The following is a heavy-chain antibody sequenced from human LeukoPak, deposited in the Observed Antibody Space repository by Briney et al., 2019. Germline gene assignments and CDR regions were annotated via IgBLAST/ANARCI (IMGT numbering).Heavy chain of an antibody. CDR1: GYTFTTYG. J-gene: IGHJ4*02. D-gene: IGHD5-12*01. V-gene: IGHV1-18*04. CDR3: ARQYSGYDYGGY. CDR2: ISAYNGYT. Sequence: ASVKVSCTASGYTFTTYGISWVRQAPGQGLEWMGWISAYNGYTNYGQNLQGRVTMTTNISTGTAYMELRSLTSDDTAMYYCARQYSGYDYGGYWGQGTLVTVSS.